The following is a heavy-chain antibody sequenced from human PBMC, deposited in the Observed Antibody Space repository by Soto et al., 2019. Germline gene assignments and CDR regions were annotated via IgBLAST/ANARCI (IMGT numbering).Heavy chain of an antibody. CDR3: TTSVEMATMVDY. D-gene: IGHD5-12*01. J-gene: IGHJ4*02. Sequence: GGSLRLSCAASGFTFSGSAMHWVRQASGKGLEWVGRIRSKANSYATAYAASVKGRFTISREDSKNTAYLQMNSLKTEDTAVYYCTTSVEMATMVDYWGQGTLVTVSS. CDR1: GFTFSGSA. CDR2: IRSKANSYAT. V-gene: IGHV3-73*01.